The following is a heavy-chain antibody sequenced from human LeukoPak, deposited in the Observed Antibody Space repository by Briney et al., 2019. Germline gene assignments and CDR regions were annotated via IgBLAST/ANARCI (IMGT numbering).Heavy chain of an antibody. J-gene: IGHJ4*02. V-gene: IGHV4-34*01. Sequence: PSETLSLTCAVYGGSFSGYYWSWIRQPPGKGLEWIGEINHSGSTNYNPSLKSRVTISVDTSKNQFSLKLSSVTAADTAVYYCARSKRGGYSSSWGFDYWGQGTLVTVSS. CDR2: INHSGST. D-gene: IGHD6-13*01. CDR1: GGSFSGYY. CDR3: ARSKRGGYSSSWGFDY.